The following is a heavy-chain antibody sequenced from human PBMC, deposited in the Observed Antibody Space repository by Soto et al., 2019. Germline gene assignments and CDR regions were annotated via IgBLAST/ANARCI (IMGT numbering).Heavy chain of an antibody. D-gene: IGHD2-15*01. CDR1: GFTFSSHA. CDR3: ARSYCSARSCYWGAYYYGLDV. V-gene: IGHV3-23*01. Sequence: GGSLRLSCAASGFTFSSHAMSWVRLAPGKGLDWVSGISGSAGSTYYADSVKGRFTISRDNSKKMLYLQMHSLRAEDTAIYYCARSYCSARSCYWGAYYYGLDVWGQGTTVTVSS. CDR2: ISGSAGST. J-gene: IGHJ6*02.